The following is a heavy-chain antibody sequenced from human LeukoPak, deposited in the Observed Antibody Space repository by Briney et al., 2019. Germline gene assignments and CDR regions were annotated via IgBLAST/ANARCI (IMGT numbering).Heavy chain of an antibody. CDR2: INPGSGAT. J-gene: IGHJ3*02. D-gene: IGHD2-8*01. Sequence: ASVKVSCKASGYTFTRHYMNWVRQAPGQGLEWMGKINPGSGATGYAQKFQGRVTMTRDTSTSTVYMELTSLRSADTAVYFCARDGLYCTNGVCSTDIWGQGTLVAVSS. V-gene: IGHV1-46*01. CDR1: GYTFTRHY. CDR3: ARDGLYCTNGVCSTDI.